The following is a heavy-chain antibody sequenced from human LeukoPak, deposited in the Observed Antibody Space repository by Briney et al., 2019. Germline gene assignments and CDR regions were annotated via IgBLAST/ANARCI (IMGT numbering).Heavy chain of an antibody. CDR1: GFTFRNSW. CDR2: IEVDGSEK. D-gene: IGHD3-22*01. V-gene: IGHV3-7*03. J-gene: IGHJ4*01. CDR3: AKAVGGYYRFDY. Sequence: PGGSLRLSCAASGFTFRNSWMSWVRQAPGKGLEWVANIEVDGSEKYYVDSVEGRFDISRDNAKNFLYLQMNSLGPEDTALYYCAKAVGGYYRFDYWGRGTLVTVSS.